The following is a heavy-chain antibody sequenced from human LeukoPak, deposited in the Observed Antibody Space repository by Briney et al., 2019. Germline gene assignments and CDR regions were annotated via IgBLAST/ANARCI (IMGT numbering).Heavy chain of an antibody. CDR3: ARENNSGWYRKAAFDY. D-gene: IGHD6-19*01. V-gene: IGHV1-2*02. Sequence: ASVKVSCKSSAYTFTDYYMHGVRQAPGQGLEWMGWINPNGGGTNFAQSFQGRATMTRDTSISKAYMELSSLRSDDTAIYYCARENNSGWYRKAAFDYWGQGTLVTVTS. CDR1: AYTFTDYY. J-gene: IGHJ4*02. CDR2: INPNGGGT.